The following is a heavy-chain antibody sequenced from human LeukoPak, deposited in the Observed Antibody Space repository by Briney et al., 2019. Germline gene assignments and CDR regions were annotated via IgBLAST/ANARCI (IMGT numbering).Heavy chain of an antibody. V-gene: IGHV4-59*01. J-gene: IGHJ4*02. CDR1: CGPITEYY. CDR2: IYHTGST. D-gene: IGHD6-19*01. CDR3: ARDRGSTGYYYLDS. Sequence: PSETLSLTCSVSCGPITEYYWSWIRQPPGKGLEWIGYIYHTGSTNYSPSLKSRVTMSVDASRNQFSLKLVSVTAADTAVYYCARDRGSTGYYYLDSWGQGILVTVSS.